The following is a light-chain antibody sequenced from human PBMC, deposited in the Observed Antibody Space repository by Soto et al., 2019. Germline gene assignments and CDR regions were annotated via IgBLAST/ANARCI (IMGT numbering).Light chain of an antibody. CDR2: GAS. J-gene: IGKJ1*01. CDR1: QSVKSS. CDR3: QQYDQWWT. V-gene: IGKV3-15*01. Sequence: EIMMTQSPATLSVSPGERATLSCRASQSVKSSLAWYQQKPGQAPRLLIYGASTRATGIPARFSGSGSGTEYSLTISSLQSEDFGVYFCQQYDQWWTFGQGTKVDIK.